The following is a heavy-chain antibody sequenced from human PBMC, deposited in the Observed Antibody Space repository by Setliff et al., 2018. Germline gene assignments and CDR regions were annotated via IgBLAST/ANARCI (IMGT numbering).Heavy chain of an antibody. D-gene: IGHD3-22*01. J-gene: IGHJ3*02. V-gene: IGHV3-7*03. CDR3: ARDQRVGYYYDSSGYPRAPTDAFDI. CDR2: IKQDGSEK. CDR1: GFTFSSYW. Sequence: RLSCAASGFTFSSYWMSWVRQAPGKGLEWVANIKQDGSEKYYVDSVKGRFTVSRDNAKNSLYLQMNSLRAEDTAVYYCARDQRVGYYYDSSGYPRAPTDAFDIWGQGTMVTVSS.